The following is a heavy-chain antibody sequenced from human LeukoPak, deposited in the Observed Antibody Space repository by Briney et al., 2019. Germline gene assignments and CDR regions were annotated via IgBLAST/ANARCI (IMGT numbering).Heavy chain of an antibody. Sequence: GGSLRLSCAASGFSFTTYWMGWVRQAPGKGLEWVANIKQDGTEKYYVDSVKGRFTISRDNAKNSLYLQMNSLRVEDTAVYYCAKLAKYFYGSETYYFFEHWGQGTPVTASS. D-gene: IGHD3-10*01. V-gene: IGHV3-7*01. CDR1: GFSFTTYW. CDR3: AKLAKYFYGSETYYFFEH. J-gene: IGHJ4*02. CDR2: IKQDGTEK.